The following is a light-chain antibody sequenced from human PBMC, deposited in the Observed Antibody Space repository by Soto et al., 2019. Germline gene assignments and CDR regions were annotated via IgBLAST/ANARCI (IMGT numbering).Light chain of an antibody. Sequence: EIVMTQSPATLSVSPGERATLSCRASQSISSELAWYQQKPGQPPRLLIYGASTRATGVPARFTGSGSGSDFTLTISGPQSEDFAVYYCQQGHNWPLTFGQGTRLEI. J-gene: IGKJ2*01. CDR3: QQGHNWPLT. CDR2: GAS. V-gene: IGKV3-15*01. CDR1: QSISSE.